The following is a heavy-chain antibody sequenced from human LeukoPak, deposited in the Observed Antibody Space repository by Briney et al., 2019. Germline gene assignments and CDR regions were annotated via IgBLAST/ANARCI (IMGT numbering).Heavy chain of an antibody. Sequence: SETLSLTCAVSGGSISSSNWWSWARQPPGKGLEWIGYISYSGSTHHNPSLKSRATISADTSKNQFSLKLTSMTAADTAVYHCARGGEGYNYVYWGQGTLVTVSS. J-gene: IGHJ4*02. V-gene: IGHV4-4*02. CDR3: ARGGEGYNYVY. CDR2: ISYSGST. D-gene: IGHD5-24*01. CDR1: GGSISSSNW.